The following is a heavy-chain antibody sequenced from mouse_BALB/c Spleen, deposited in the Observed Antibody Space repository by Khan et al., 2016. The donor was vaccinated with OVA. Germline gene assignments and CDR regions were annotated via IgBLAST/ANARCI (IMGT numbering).Heavy chain of an antibody. CDR1: GYTFPDYV. D-gene: IGHD3-1*01. J-gene: IGHJ3*01. CDR2: IYPGSDST. Sequence: QVHLQQSGPELVKPGASVKMSCKASGYTFPDYVMNWVKQRIGQGLEWIGQIYPGSDSTYYNEKFKGKATLTAARSSSPASMQLSNLPSEDSAGYLCARAAWDVFAYWGQGTLVTVSS. V-gene: IGHV1-77*01. CDR3: ARAAWDVFAY.